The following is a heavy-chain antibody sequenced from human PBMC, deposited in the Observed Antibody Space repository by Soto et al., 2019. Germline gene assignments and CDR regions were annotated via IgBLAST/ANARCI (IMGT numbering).Heavy chain of an antibody. D-gene: IGHD6-19*01. CDR2: IYYSGST. V-gene: IGHV4-59*01. CDR3: ASDHSGGWYGYVGWFDP. Sequence: QVQLQESGPGLVKPSETLSLTCTVSGGSISSYYWSWIRQPPGKGLEWIGYIYYSGSTNYNPSLRSRITISVDTSKNQCSLKLSSVTAADTAVYYCASDHSGGWYGYVGWFDPWGQGTLVTVAS. CDR1: GGSISSYY. J-gene: IGHJ5*02.